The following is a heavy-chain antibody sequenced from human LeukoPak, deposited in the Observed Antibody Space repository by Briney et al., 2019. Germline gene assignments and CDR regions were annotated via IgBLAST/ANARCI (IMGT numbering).Heavy chain of an antibody. CDR3: ARSLMDEAAA. CDR2: IYSSGST. V-gene: IGHV4-4*07. D-gene: IGHD6-13*01. Sequence: PSETLSLTCTVSGDSISSDYWNWIRQPTGKGLEWIGRIYSSGSTNYNPSLKSRITMSVDTSKNQFSLKLSSVTAAGTAVYYCARSLMDEAAAWGQGTLVTVSS. CDR1: GDSISSDY. J-gene: IGHJ4*02.